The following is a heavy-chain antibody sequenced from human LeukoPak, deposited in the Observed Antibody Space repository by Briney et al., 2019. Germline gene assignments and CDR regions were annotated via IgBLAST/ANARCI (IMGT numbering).Heavy chain of an antibody. V-gene: IGHV3-7*03. Sequence: PGGSLRLSCAASGFTFSSYWMSWARQAPGKGLEWVANIKQDGSEKYYVDFVKGRFTISRDNAKNSVYLQMNSLRAEDTAVYYCARHRRYCSDGSCYSGYYFDYWGQGTLVTVSS. CDR1: GFTFSSYW. CDR3: ARHRRYCSDGSCYSGYYFDY. J-gene: IGHJ4*02. D-gene: IGHD2-15*01. CDR2: IKQDGSEK.